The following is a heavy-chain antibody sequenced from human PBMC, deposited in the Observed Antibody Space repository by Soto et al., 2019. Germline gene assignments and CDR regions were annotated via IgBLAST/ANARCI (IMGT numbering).Heavy chain of an antibody. CDR2: ISSSSSYM. Sequence: GGSLRLSCAASGFTFSSYSMNWVRQAPGKGLEWVSSISSSSSYMYYADSVKGRFTISRDNAKNSLYLQMNSLRAEDTAVYYCARVSRSRITMVRGVTNSYYYYGMDVWGQGTTVTVSS. D-gene: IGHD3-10*01. CDR3: ARVSRSRITMVRGVTNSYYYYGMDV. J-gene: IGHJ6*02. V-gene: IGHV3-21*01. CDR1: GFTFSSYS.